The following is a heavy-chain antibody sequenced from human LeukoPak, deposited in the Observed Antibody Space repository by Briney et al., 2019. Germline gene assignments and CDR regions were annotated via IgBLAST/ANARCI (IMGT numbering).Heavy chain of an antibody. CDR1: GGSISSSNW. V-gene: IGHV4-4*02. CDR2: IYHSGST. Sequence: SETLSLTCAVSGGSISSSNWWSWVRPPPGKGLEWIGEIYHSGSTNYNPSLKSRVTISVDTSKNQFSLKLSSVTAADTAVYYCARGRRDGYNGGYFDLWGRGTLVTVSS. CDR3: ARGRRDGYNGGYFDL. J-gene: IGHJ2*01. D-gene: IGHD5-24*01.